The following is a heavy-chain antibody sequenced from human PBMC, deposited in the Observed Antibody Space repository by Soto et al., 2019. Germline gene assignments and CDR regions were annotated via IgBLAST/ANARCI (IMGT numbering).Heavy chain of an antibody. V-gene: IGHV1-69*01. Sequence: QVQLVQSGAEVKKPGSSVKVSCKASGGTFSSYSINWVRQAPGQGLAWMGEIIPIFGTANYAQTVQGRVTITADESTSTAYMELSSLRSEDTAVYYCARDGGRHSGGIDYWGQGTLVTVSS. D-gene: IGHD1-26*01. CDR2: IIPIFGTA. J-gene: IGHJ4*02. CDR1: GGTFSSYS. CDR3: ARDGGRHSGGIDY.